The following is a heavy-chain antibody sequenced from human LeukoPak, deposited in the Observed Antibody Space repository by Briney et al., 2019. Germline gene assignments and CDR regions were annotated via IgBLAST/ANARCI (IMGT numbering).Heavy chain of an antibody. CDR1: GYTFTGYY. D-gene: IGHD2-2*01. V-gene: IGHV1-2*02. CDR3: AREYCSSTSCYWAFDI. CDR2: INPNSGGT. Sequence: ASVKVSCKASGYTFTGYYMHWVRQAPGQGLEWMGWINPNSGGTNYAQKFQGRVTMTRDTSINTAYMELSRLRSDDTAVYYCAREYCSSTSCYWAFDIWGQGTMVTVSS. J-gene: IGHJ3*02.